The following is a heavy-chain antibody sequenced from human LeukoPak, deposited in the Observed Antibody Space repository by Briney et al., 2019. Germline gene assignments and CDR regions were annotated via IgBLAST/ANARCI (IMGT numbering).Heavy chain of an antibody. CDR2: INPNSGGT. J-gene: IGHJ4*02. V-gene: IGHV1-2*02. Sequence: ASVKVSCKASGYTFTGYYMHWVRQAPGQGLEWMGWINPNSGGTNYAQKFQGRVTMTRDTSISTAYMELSSLRSEDTAVYYCAREALPGGYDSSGEPDYWGQGTLVTVSS. D-gene: IGHD3-22*01. CDR1: GYTFTGYY. CDR3: AREALPGGYDSSGEPDY.